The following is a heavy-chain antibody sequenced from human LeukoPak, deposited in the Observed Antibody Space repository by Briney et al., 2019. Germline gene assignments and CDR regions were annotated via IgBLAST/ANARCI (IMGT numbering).Heavy chain of an antibody. Sequence: PSETLSLTCTVSGGSISSYYWSWIRQPPGKGLEWIGYIYYSGSTNYNPSLKSRVTISVDTSKNQFSLKLSSVTAADTAVYYCTRVIGYSGYDAFDYWDQGTLVTVSS. V-gene: IGHV4-59*01. CDR3: TRVIGYSGYDAFDY. CDR1: GGSISSYY. D-gene: IGHD5-12*01. CDR2: IYYSGST. J-gene: IGHJ4*02.